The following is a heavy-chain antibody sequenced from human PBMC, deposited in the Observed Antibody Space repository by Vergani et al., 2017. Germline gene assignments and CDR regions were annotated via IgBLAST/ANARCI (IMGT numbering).Heavy chain of an antibody. CDR3: TYTRQTIYGSPYN. CDR1: GFSVNSHPMR. Sequence: QVTLKESGPALVKPTQTLTLTCTLSGFSVNSHPMRVIWIRQPPGKALEWLARIDWDDDKFYDRSLKTRLTISKDTSKNQVVLRMTNMDPVDTAMYYCTYTRQTIYGSPYNWGLGSLVTVSS. J-gene: IGHJ4*02. D-gene: IGHD3-3*01. CDR2: IDWDDDK. V-gene: IGHV2-70*04.